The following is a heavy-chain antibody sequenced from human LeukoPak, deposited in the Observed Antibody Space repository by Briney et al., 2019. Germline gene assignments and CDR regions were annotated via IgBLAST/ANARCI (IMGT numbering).Heavy chain of an antibody. V-gene: IGHV3-23*01. D-gene: IGHD3-10*01. Sequence: GGSLRLSCAASGFAFRTYAMSWVRQAPGKGLEGVSAISGSGDKTFYAESVRGRFTISRDNSKNTLYLQMNNLRAEDTAVYYCAKEAYYGSGRYYFDYWGQGTLVTVSS. CDR2: ISGSGDKT. CDR3: AKEAYYGSGRYYFDY. J-gene: IGHJ4*02. CDR1: GFAFRTYA.